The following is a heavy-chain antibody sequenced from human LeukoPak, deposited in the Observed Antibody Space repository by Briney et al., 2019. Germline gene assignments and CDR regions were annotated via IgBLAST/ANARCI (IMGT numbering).Heavy chain of an antibody. J-gene: IGHJ4*02. D-gene: IGHD3-10*01. Sequence: PSETLSLTCTVSGGSISSYYWSWIRQPPGKGLEWIGYIYYSGSTNYNPSLKSRVTISVDTSKNQFSLKLSSVTAADTAVYYCARIMVRGTPLFDYWGQGTLVTVSS. CDR1: GGSISSYY. CDR3: ARIMVRGTPLFDY. V-gene: IGHV4-59*01. CDR2: IYYSGST.